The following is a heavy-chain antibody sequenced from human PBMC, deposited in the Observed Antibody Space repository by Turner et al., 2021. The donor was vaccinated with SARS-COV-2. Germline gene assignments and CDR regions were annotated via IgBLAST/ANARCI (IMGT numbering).Heavy chain of an antibody. CDR3: ARLHTSSWYFDY. J-gene: IGHJ4*02. D-gene: IGHD6-13*01. CDR1: GFTFSSYW. Sequence: EVQLVESGGGLVQPGGSLSLSGAASGFTFSSYWMSWVRQAPGKGLEWVANIKQDGSEKYYVDSVKGRFTISRDNAKNSLYLQMNSLRAEDTAVYYCARLHTSSWYFDYWGQGTLVTVSS. V-gene: IGHV3-7*03. CDR2: IKQDGSEK.